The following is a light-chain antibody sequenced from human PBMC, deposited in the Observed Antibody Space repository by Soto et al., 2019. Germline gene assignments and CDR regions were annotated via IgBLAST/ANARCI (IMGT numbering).Light chain of an antibody. CDR3: ATWDDSLNAAV. V-gene: IGLV1-44*01. Sequence: QSALTQPPSLSGTPGQRVTISCSGSTSNIAGNTVHWYQHLPETAPKLLIYIDDQRPSGVPDRFSGSKSGTSASLAISGLQSEDEADYDCATWDDSLNAAVFGGGTQRTVL. J-gene: IGLJ7*01. CDR1: TSNIAGNT. CDR2: IDD.